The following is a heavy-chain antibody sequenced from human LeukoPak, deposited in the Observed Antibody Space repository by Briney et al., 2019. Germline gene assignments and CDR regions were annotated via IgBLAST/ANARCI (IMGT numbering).Heavy chain of an antibody. CDR1: GFTFSSYG. CDR2: IRYDGSNK. V-gene: IGHV3-30*02. D-gene: IGHD2-21*01. CDR3: AVAYCGGDCDPTYYYYYMDV. Sequence: GGSLRLSCAASGFTFSSYGMHWVRQAPGKGLEWVAFIRYDGSNKYYADSVKGRFTISRDNSKNTLYLQMNSLRAEDTAVYYCAVAYCGGDCDPTYYYYYMDVWGKGTTVTVSS. J-gene: IGHJ6*03.